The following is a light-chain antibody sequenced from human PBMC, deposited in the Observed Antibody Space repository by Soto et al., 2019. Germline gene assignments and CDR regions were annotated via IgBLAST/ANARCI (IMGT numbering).Light chain of an antibody. Sequence: ENVLKQSPGTLSLSPGDRATLSCRASQSFSSSYLAWYQQKPGQAPRLLIYGASIRATGIPDRFSGSGSGTDFTLTISRLEPEDFAVYYCQQYGSSGTFGQGTKVDIK. CDR1: QSFSSSY. CDR3: QQYGSSGT. J-gene: IGKJ1*01. V-gene: IGKV3-20*01. CDR2: GAS.